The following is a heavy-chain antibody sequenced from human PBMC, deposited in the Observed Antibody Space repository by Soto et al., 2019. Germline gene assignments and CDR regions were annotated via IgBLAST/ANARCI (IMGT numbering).Heavy chain of an antibody. D-gene: IGHD6-13*01. V-gene: IGHV4-34*01. CDR2: INHSGST. J-gene: IGHJ4*02. Sequence: PSETLSLTCAVYGGSFSGYYWSWIRQPPGKGLEWIGEINHSGSTNYNPSLKSRVTISVDTSKNQFSLKLTSVTAADTAVYYCVTLFGAAAPFDCWGQGTLVTVSS. CDR1: GGSFSGYY. CDR3: VTLFGAAAPFDC.